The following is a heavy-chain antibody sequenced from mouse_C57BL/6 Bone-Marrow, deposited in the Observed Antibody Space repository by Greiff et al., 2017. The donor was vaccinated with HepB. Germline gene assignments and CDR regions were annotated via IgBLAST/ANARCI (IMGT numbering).Heavy chain of an antibody. CDR1: GYSITSGYY. D-gene: IGHD2-3*01. J-gene: IGHJ4*01. CDR3: ARGGYYDGYCFYAMDY. V-gene: IGHV3-6*01. Sequence: EVQLQQSGPGLVKPSQSLSLTCSVTGYSITSGYYWNWIRQSPGNKLEWMGYISYDGSNNYNPSLKNRISITRDTSKNQFFLKLNSVTTEDTATYYCARGGYYDGYCFYAMDYWGQGTSVTVSS. CDR2: ISYDGSN.